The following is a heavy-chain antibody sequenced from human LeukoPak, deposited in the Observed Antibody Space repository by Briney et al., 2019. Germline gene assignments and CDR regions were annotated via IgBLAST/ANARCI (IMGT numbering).Heavy chain of an antibody. CDR1: GFTFSNHG. CDR3: ARDRGVTLFYYGMDV. V-gene: IGHV3-48*03. CDR2: ISSSGSTI. D-gene: IGHD2-21*02. J-gene: IGHJ6*02. Sequence: GGSLRLSCAASGFTFSNHGMNWVRQAPGKGLEWVSYISSSGSTIYYADSVKGRFTISRDNAKNSLYLQMNSLRAEDTAVYYCARDRGVTLFYYGMDVWGQGTTVAVSS.